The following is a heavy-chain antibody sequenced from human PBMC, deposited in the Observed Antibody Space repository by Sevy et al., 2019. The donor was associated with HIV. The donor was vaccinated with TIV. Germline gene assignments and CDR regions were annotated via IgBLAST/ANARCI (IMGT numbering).Heavy chain of an antibody. CDR1: GYTLTEFS. J-gene: IGHJ4*02. V-gene: IGHV1-24*01. CDR3: ATGLPGEYVDCSSIGCYTYYFAY. CDR2: FDPEDGET. D-gene: IGHD2-2*02. Sequence: ASVKVSCKVSGYTLTEFSMHWVRQAPGKGLEWMGSFDPEDGETIYAQKFQGRVTMTEDTSTDTAYMELRSLRSEDTAVYYCATGLPGEYVDCSSIGCYTYYFAYWGQGTLVTVSS.